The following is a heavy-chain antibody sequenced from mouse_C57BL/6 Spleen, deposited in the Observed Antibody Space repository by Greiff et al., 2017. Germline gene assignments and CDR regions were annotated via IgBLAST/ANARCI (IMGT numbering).Heavy chain of an antibody. CDR3: VRGDYGSSRDWYFDV. J-gene: IGHJ1*03. V-gene: IGHV10-3*01. D-gene: IGHD1-1*01. Sequence: VQLKESGGGLVQPKGSLKLSCAASGFTFNTYAMHWVRQAPGQGLEWVARIRSKSSNYATYYADSVKDRFTISRDDSQSMLYLQMNNLKTEDTAMYYCVRGDYGSSRDWYFDVWGTGTTVTVSS. CDR1: GFTFNTYA. CDR2: IRSKSSNYAT.